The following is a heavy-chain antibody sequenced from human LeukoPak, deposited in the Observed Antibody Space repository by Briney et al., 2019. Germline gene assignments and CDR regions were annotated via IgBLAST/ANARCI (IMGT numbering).Heavy chain of an antibody. J-gene: IGHJ4*02. V-gene: IGHV4-34*01. CDR3: ARGFIRRSYYYDSSGYYLN. CDR2: INHSGST. CDR1: GGSFSGYY. D-gene: IGHD3-22*01. Sequence: PSETLSLTCAVYGGSFSGYYWSWIRQPPGKGLEWIGEINHSGSTNYNPSLKSRVTISVDTSKNQFSLKPSSVTAADTAVYYCARGFIRRSYYYDSSGYYLNWGQGTLVTVSS.